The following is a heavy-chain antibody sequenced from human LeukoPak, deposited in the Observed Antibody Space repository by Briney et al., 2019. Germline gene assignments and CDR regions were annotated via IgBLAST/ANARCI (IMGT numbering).Heavy chain of an antibody. CDR2: ISAYNGNT. Sequence: ASVKVSCKASGYTFTSYGISWVRQAPGQGLEWMGWISAYNGNTNYAQKLQGRVTMTTDTSTSTAYMELRSLRSDDTAVYYCARDLCGRSCPSADYYYGMTSGAKGPRSPSP. CDR1: GYTFTSYG. D-gene: IGHD2-2*01. CDR3: ARDLCGRSCPSADYYYGMTS. J-gene: IGHJ6*02. V-gene: IGHV1-18*01.